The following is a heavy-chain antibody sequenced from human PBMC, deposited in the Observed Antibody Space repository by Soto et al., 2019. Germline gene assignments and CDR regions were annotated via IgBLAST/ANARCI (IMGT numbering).Heavy chain of an antibody. CDR3: QCGCSTNSCYAQGNYDMDV. D-gene: IGHD2-2*01. V-gene: IGHV4-31*02. CDR2: IYYNRYN. Sequence: SETLSLTCTVSGGSINSGDYYWSWLRQHPGKGLEGIGYIYYNRYNYYNPSLKSRVTMSIDTSKNQFYLKPSSVTAADTAEYYCQCGCSTNSCYAQGNYDMDVWGQGTTVTVSS. CDR1: GGSINSGDYY. J-gene: IGHJ6*02.